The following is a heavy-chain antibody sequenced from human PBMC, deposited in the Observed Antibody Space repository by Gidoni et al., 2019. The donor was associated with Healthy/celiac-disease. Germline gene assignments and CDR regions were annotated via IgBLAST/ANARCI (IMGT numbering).Heavy chain of an antibody. J-gene: IGHJ4*02. Sequence: EVQLVESGGGLVKPGGSLRLSCAASGFTFSSYSMNWVRQAPGKGLEWVSSISSSSSYIYYADSVKGRFTISRDNAKNSLYLQMNSLRAEDAAVYYCARDEGMATIDYWGQGTLVTVSS. CDR3: ARDEGMATIDY. CDR1: GFTFSSYS. V-gene: IGHV3-21*01. CDR2: ISSSSSYI. D-gene: IGHD5-12*01.